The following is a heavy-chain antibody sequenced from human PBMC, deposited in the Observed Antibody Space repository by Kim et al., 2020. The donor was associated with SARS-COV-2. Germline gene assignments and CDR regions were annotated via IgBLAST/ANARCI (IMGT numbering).Heavy chain of an antibody. J-gene: IGHJ6*02. V-gene: IGHV4-39*07. CDR1: GGSISSSSYY. CDR3: AASYSSSWYVSP. Sequence: SETLSLTCTVSGGSISSSSYYWGWIRQPPGKGLEWIGSIYYSGSTYYNPSLKSRVTISVDTSKNQFSLKLSSVTAADTAVYYCAASYSSSWYVSPWGQGTTVTVSS. CDR2: IYYSGST. D-gene: IGHD6-13*01.